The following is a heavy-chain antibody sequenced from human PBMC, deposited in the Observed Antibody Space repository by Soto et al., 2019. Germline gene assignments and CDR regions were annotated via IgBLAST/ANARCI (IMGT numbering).Heavy chain of an antibody. Sequence: QVQLVQSGAEVKKPGASVKVSCKASGYTFTSYDINWVRQATGQGLEWMGWMNPNSGNTGYAQKFQGRVIMTRNTSISKAYMELRSLRSEDTAVYYGARGVPIAVAGNWWFDPWGQGTLVTGSS. CDR3: ARGVPIAVAGNWWFDP. J-gene: IGHJ5*02. CDR1: GYTFTSYD. V-gene: IGHV1-8*01. CDR2: MNPNSGNT. D-gene: IGHD6-19*01.